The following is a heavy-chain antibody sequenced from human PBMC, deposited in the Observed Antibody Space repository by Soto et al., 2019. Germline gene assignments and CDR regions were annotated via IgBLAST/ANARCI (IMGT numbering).Heavy chain of an antibody. J-gene: IGHJ2*01. CDR1: GFTFSSFA. CDR2: FGSGGST. V-gene: IGHV3-23*01. CDR3: AKGRGALQENWYFEL. Sequence: EVQLLESGGGLVQPGGSLRLSCAASGFTFSSFAMSWVRQAPGKGLDWVSTFGSGGSTSYADSVKGRFTISRDNSKSTLYLQISSLRTEDTAVYYCAKGRGALQENWYFELWGRGTLVTVSS. D-gene: IGHD3-10*01.